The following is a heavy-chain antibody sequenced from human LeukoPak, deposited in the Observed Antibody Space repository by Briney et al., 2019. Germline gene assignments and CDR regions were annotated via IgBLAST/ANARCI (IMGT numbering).Heavy chain of an antibody. V-gene: IGHV3-23*01. CDR2: VRGSGGTT. CDR3: AKGGTGSTDWFDP. D-gene: IGHD1-7*01. Sequence: PGGSLRLSCTASGSTFSSYAMSWVRQAPGKGLEWVSTVRGSGGTTYYADSVKGRFTISRDNSKNTLYLQMNRLRDEDTAVYYCAKGGTGSTDWFDPWGRGTLVTVSS. CDR1: GSTFSSYA. J-gene: IGHJ5*02.